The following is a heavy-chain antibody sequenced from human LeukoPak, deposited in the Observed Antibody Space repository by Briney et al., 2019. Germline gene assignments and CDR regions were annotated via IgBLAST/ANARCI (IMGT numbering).Heavy chain of an antibody. D-gene: IGHD1-26*01. J-gene: IGHJ4*02. V-gene: IGHV3-9*01. CDR2: ISWNSGSI. CDR3: SKDTGATVPDYFDY. Sequence: HSGRSLRLSCAASGFTFDGYAMHWVRQAPGKGLEWVSGISWNSGSIGYADSVKGRFTISRDNAKNSLYLQMNSLRAEDTALYYCSKDTGATVPDYFDYGGQGTLVTVSS. CDR1: GFTFDGYA.